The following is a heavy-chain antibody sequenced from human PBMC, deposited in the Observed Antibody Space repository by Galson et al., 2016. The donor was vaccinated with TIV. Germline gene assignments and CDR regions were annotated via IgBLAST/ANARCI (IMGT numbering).Heavy chain of an antibody. CDR3: AKEEIGDGFDI. J-gene: IGHJ3*02. CDR1: GLTFSTYA. Sequence: SLRLSCAASGLTFSTYAMTWVRQAPGKGLEWVSGISSRGEYTFYADPVKGRFTVSRDNSKKTLYLQMNSLRVEDTAVYYCAKEEIGDGFDIWGQGTMVTVSS. CDR2: ISSRGEYT. V-gene: IGHV3-23*01. D-gene: IGHD3-16*01.